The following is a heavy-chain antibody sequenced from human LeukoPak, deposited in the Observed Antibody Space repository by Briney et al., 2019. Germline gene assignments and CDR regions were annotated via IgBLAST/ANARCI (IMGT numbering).Heavy chain of an antibody. CDR1: GGSFSGYY. D-gene: IGHD6-19*01. CDR3: ARMMPVASNYYYYYGMDV. CDR2: INHSGST. J-gene: IGHJ6*02. Sequence: KSSETLSLTCAVYGGSFSGYYWSWIRQPPGKGLEWIGEINHSGSTNYNPSLKSRVTISVDTSKNQFSLKLSSVTAADTAVYYCARMMPVASNYYYYYGMDVWGQGTTVTVSS. V-gene: IGHV4-34*01.